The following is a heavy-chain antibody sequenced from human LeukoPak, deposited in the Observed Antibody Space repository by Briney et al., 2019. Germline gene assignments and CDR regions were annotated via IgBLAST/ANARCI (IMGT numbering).Heavy chain of an antibody. CDR2: ISGSGGST. V-gene: IGHV3-23*01. Sequence: GGSLRLSCAASGFTFSSYATSWVRQAPGKGLEWVSAISGSGGSTYYADSVKGRFTISRDNSKNTLYLQMNSLRAEDTAVYYCAKNRAAGPLYFDYWGQGTLVTVSS. CDR3: AKNRAAGPLYFDY. CDR1: GFTFSSYA. D-gene: IGHD6-13*01. J-gene: IGHJ4*02.